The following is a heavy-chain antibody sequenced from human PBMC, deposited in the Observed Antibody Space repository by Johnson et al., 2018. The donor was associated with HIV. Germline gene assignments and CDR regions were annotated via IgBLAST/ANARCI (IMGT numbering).Heavy chain of an antibody. CDR1: GFTFSTYA. CDR2: ISGGGGST. J-gene: IGHJ3*02. V-gene: IGHV3-23*04. D-gene: IGHD1-26*01. CDR3: ARAGARAFDI. Sequence: VQLVESGGGLVQPGGSLRLSCAASGFTFSTYAMSWVRQAPGRGLEWVSAISGGGGSTYYADSVKGRFTISRDNSKNTLYLEMNSLRAEDTAVYYCARAGARAFDIWGQGTMVTVSS.